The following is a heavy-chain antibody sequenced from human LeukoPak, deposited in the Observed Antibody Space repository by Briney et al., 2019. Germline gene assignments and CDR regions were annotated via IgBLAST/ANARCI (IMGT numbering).Heavy chain of an antibody. CDR2: INPNSGGT. CDR1: GYTLNDYY. CDR3: ARDLIARRFSGHTRPSSMALDY. J-gene: IGHJ4*02. V-gene: IGHV1-2*02. D-gene: IGHD2/OR15-2a*01. Sequence: GASVKVSCKASGYTLNDYYIHWVRQAPGQGLEWMGWINPNSGGTKFPQTFQDRVTMTWDTSISTAYMEFSGLTSDDRAVYFCARDLIARRFSGHTRPSSMALDYWGQGTLVTVSS.